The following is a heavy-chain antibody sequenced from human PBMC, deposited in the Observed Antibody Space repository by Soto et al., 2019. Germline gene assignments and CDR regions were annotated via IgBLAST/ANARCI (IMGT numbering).Heavy chain of an antibody. CDR2: IYSGGST. CDR3: ARAYSNYVYYFDY. J-gene: IGHJ4*02. CDR1: GFTVSSNY. Sequence: GGSLRLSCAASGFTVSSNYMSWVRQAPGKGLEWVSVIYSGGSTYYADSVKGRFTISRHNSKNTLYLQMNSLRAEDTAVYYCARAYSNYVYYFDYWGQGTLVTVSS. V-gene: IGHV3-53*04. D-gene: IGHD4-4*01.